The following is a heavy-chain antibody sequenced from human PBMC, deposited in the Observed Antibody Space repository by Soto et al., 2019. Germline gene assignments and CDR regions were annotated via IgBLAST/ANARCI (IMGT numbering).Heavy chain of an antibody. D-gene: IGHD4-17*01. J-gene: IGHJ4*02. Sequence: GASVKVSCKASGGTFSTFGISWLRQSAGQGLEWMGGIIPFFGTARYSQKFEDRITITADESTNTVYMDLRSLTSEDTAIYYCAKSAPMDAGDKYYYDFWGQGALVTVSS. CDR1: GGTFSTFG. CDR2: IIPFFGTA. V-gene: IGHV1-69*13. CDR3: AKSAPMDAGDKYYYDF.